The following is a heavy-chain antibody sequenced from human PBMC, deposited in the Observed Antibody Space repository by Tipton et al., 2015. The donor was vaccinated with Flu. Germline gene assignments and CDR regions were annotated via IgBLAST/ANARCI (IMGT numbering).Heavy chain of an antibody. Sequence: QLVQSGAEVKKPGASVKVSCKVSGYTLTELSMHWVRQAPGKGLEWMGGFDPEDGETIYAQKFQGRVTMTEDTSTDTAYMELSSLRSEDTAVYYCATDPSRSSSYHHYNIPPRDYWGQGTLVTVSS. CDR2: FDPEDGET. V-gene: IGHV1-24*01. D-gene: IGHD2-15*01. CDR3: ATDPSRSSSYHHYNIPPRDY. J-gene: IGHJ4*02. CDR1: GYTLTELS.